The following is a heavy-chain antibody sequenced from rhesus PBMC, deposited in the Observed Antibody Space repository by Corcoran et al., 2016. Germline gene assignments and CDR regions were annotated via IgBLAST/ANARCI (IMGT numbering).Heavy chain of an antibody. Sequence: QVQLQESGPGLVKPSETLSLTCAVSGGSISSGYYYWSWIRQPPGKGLEWIGYITYRGSTSYNPSLKSRVTISRDTSKNQFSLKLSSVTAADTAVYYCARVLIAAAGRTIFDYWGQGVLVTVSS. V-gene: IGHV4-122*02. J-gene: IGHJ4*01. CDR2: ITYRGST. CDR1: GGSISSGYYY. CDR3: ARVLIAAAGRTIFDY. D-gene: IGHD6S26*01.